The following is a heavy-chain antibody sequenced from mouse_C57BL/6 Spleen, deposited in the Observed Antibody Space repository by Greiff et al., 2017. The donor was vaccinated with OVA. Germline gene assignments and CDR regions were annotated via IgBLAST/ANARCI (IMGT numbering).Heavy chain of an antibody. CDR3: ARDLLDY. V-gene: IGHV1-50*01. Sequence: VQLQQPGAELVKPGASVKLSCKASGYTFTSYWMQWVKQRPGQGLEWIGEIDPSDSYTNYNQKFKGKATLTVDTSSSTAYMQLSSLTSEDSAVYYCARDLLDYWGQGTTLTVSS. CDR1: GYTFTSYW. CDR2: IDPSDSYT. J-gene: IGHJ2*01.